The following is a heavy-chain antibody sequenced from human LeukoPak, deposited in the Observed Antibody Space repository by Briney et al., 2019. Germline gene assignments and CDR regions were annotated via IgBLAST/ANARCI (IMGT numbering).Heavy chain of an antibody. V-gene: IGHV1-46*01. D-gene: IGHD6-6*01. CDR1: GYTFPSYY. Sequence: GASVKVSCKASGYTFPSYYIHWVRQAPGQGLEWMEIMNPSGGSTSYAQKFQGRVTMTRDTSTSTVYMELSSLRSEDTAVFYCAREGGNRDLAARRFDHWGQGTLVTVSS. CDR3: AREGGNRDLAARRFDH. CDR2: MNPSGGST. J-gene: IGHJ4*02.